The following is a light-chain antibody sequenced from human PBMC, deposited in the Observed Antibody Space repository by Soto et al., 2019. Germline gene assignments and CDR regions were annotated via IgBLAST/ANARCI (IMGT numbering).Light chain of an antibody. Sequence: DIVMTPSPVSLPVTPGEPASISCRSSQSLLHSNGYNYLDWYLQKPGQSPQLLIYLGSHRASGVPDRFSGSGSGTDFTPKISRVEAEDVGVYYCMQALQTPPWTFGQGTKVDI. CDR1: QSLLHSNGYNY. J-gene: IGKJ1*01. CDR3: MQALQTPPWT. CDR2: LGS. V-gene: IGKV2-28*01.